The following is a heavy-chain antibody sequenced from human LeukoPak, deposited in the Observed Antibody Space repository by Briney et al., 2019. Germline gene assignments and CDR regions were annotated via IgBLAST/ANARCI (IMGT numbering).Heavy chain of an antibody. V-gene: IGHV3-74*01. CDR3: ARLLSGGAHAIDV. J-gene: IGHJ3*01. CDR2: IDSNGGAT. CDR1: GLTFSRDC. D-gene: IGHD1-26*01. Sequence: PGGSLSLSCAASGLTFSRDCMDWVRQPPGRGRVGVSRIDSNGGATTYADSVRGRFTLYRDNTKNTLYLQMNSLRAEDTAVYYCARLLSGGAHAIDVWGQGTLVTVS.